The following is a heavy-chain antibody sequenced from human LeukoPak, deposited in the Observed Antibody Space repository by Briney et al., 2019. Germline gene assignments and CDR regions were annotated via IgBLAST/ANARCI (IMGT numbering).Heavy chain of an antibody. Sequence: AGGSLRLSCAASGFTFSSYAMSWVRQAPGKGLEWVSAISGSGGSTYYADSVKGRFTISRDNSKNTLYLQMGSLRAEDMAVYYCARGGLGVVPALIDYWGQGTLVTVSS. J-gene: IGHJ4*02. CDR1: GFTFSSYA. V-gene: IGHV3-23*01. CDR3: ARGGLGVVPALIDY. D-gene: IGHD2-2*01. CDR2: ISGSGGST.